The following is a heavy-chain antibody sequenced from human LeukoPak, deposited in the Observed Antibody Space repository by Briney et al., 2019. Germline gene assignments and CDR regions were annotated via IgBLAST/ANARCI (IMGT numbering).Heavy chain of an antibody. J-gene: IGHJ4*02. Sequence: GGSLRLSCAASGFTFSDHYMDWVRQAPGKGLEWVARTRNKINSYTTEYAASVKGRFTISRDDSKNSLNLQMNSLKTEDTAVYYCVRIGYGDYYIDYWGQGTLVTVSS. D-gene: IGHD4-17*01. CDR3: VRIGYGDYYIDY. CDR1: GFTFSDHY. CDR2: TRNKINSYTT. V-gene: IGHV3-72*01.